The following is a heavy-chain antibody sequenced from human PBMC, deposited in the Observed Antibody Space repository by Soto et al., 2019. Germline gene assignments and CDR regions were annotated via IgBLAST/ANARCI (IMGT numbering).Heavy chain of an antibody. V-gene: IGHV3-48*02. D-gene: IGHD2-15*01. CDR3: ARCSRNSCYSYGVDV. CDR2: ISDSGATK. J-gene: IGHJ6*02. CDR1: GFTFSNCG. Sequence: PVGSLRLSCAASGFTFSNCGMNWVRQTPGKGLEWVSYISDSGATKHYADSVKGRFTISRDNGKDSLYLQMNSLRDEDTAVYFCARCSRNSCYSYGVDVWSQGATVTVSS.